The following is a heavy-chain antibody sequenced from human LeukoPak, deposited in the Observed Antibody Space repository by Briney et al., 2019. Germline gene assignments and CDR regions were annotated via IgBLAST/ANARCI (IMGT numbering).Heavy chain of an antibody. Sequence: PGGSLRLSCAASGFTFSSYGMHWVRQAPGKGLEWVAVIWYDGSNKYYADSVKGRFTISRDNSKNTLYLQMNSLRAEDTAVYYCAREAYYDSSGYYGAFDIWGQGTMVTVSS. CDR2: IWYDGSNK. CDR3: AREAYYDSSGYYGAFDI. J-gene: IGHJ3*02. CDR1: GFTFSSYG. D-gene: IGHD3-22*01. V-gene: IGHV3-33*01.